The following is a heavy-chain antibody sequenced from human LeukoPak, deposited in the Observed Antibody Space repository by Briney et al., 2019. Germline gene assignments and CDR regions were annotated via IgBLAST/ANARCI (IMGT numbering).Heavy chain of an antibody. CDR3: ARNPLVLNWYFDL. Sequence: SETLSLTCTVSGGSISSSSYYWGWIRQPPGKGLEWIGSIYYSGSTYYNPSLESRVTISVDTSKNQFSLNLSSVTAADTAVYYCARNPLVLNWYFDLWGRGTLVTVSS. CDR1: GGSISSSSYY. CDR2: IYYSGST. V-gene: IGHV4-39*07. D-gene: IGHD3-9*01. J-gene: IGHJ2*01.